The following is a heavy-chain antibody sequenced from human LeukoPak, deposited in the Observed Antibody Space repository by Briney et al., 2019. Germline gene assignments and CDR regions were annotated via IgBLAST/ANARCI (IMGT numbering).Heavy chain of an antibody. CDR3: VAGTPFDY. CDR1: GLTVSSYT. V-gene: IGHV3-48*02. Sequence: GGSLRLSCAASGLTVSSYTMNWVHQVPGKGLEWVSYISSSSSTIYYADSVKGRFTISRDNAKNSLYLQMNSLRDEDTAVYYCVAGTPFDYWGQGTLVTVSS. CDR2: ISSSSSTI. J-gene: IGHJ4*02. D-gene: IGHD6-13*01.